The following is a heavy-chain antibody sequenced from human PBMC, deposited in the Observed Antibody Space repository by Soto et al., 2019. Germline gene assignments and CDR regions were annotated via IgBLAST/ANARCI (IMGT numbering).Heavy chain of an antibody. CDR3: ARDHDNGYGDYGPDYYYYYGMDV. CDR2: ISSSGSTI. J-gene: IGHJ6*02. V-gene: IGHV3-48*03. Sequence: PGGSLRLSCAASGFTFSSYEMNWVRQAPGKGLEWVSYISSSGSTIYYADSVKGRFTISRDNAKNSLYLQMNSLRAEDTAVYYCARDHDNGYGDYGPDYYYYYGMDVRGQGTTVTVSS. D-gene: IGHD4-17*01. CDR1: GFTFSSYE.